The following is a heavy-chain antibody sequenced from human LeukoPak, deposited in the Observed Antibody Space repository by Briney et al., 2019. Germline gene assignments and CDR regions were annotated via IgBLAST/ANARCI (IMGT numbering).Heavy chain of an antibody. D-gene: IGHD2-21*02. Sequence: ASVKVSCKASGYTFTSYDINWVRQATGQGLEWMGWMNPNSGDTGYAQKFQGRVTMTRNTSISTAYMELSSLRSEDTAVYYCARDCGGDCYPRFDYWGQGTLVTVSS. J-gene: IGHJ4*02. CDR2: MNPNSGDT. CDR3: ARDCGGDCYPRFDY. CDR1: GYTFTSYD. V-gene: IGHV1-8*01.